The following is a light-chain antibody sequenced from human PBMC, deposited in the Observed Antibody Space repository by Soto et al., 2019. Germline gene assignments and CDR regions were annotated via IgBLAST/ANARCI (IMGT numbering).Light chain of an antibody. CDR1: QSISSY. Sequence: EIQMTQFPTSLSASVGDRVTITCRASQSISSYLNWYQHKPGKAPKVLIYAASSLQSGVPSRFSGSGSGTDFTLTISSLQAEDFATYYCQQSYNTLITFGHRTRLEIK. V-gene: IGKV1-39*01. J-gene: IGKJ5*01. CDR3: QQSYNTLIT. CDR2: AAS.